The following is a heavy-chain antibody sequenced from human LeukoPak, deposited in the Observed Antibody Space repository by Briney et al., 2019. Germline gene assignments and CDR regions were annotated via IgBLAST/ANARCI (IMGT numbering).Heavy chain of an antibody. D-gene: IGHD2-2*01. J-gene: IGHJ4*02. V-gene: IGHV4-4*07. Sequence: SETLSLTCTVSGGPISSYYWNWIRQPAGKGLEWIGRIYISGSTNHNPSLKSRVTMSVDTSKNQFSLKLSSVTAADTAVYHCAREGSTRCFDYWGQGTLVTVSS. CDR2: IYISGST. CDR1: GGPISSYY. CDR3: AREGSTRCFDY.